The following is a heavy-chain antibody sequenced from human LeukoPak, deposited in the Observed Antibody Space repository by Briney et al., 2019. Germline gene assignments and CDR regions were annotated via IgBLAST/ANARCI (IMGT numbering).Heavy chain of an antibody. Sequence: GGSLRLSCAAPGFTFSSYGMHWVRQAPGKGLEWVAVIWYDGSNKYYADSVKGRFTISRDNSKNTLYLQMNSLRAEDTAVYYCARGSSSSDYYGMDVWGQGTTVTVSS. V-gene: IGHV3-33*01. D-gene: IGHD6-13*01. CDR1: GFTFSSYG. CDR3: ARGSSSSDYYGMDV. CDR2: IWYDGSNK. J-gene: IGHJ6*02.